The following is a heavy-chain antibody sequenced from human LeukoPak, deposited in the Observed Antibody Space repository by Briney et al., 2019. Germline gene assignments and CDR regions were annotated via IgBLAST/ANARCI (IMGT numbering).Heavy chain of an antibody. CDR3: ARGERNYYDSSGYLVY. D-gene: IGHD3-22*01. J-gene: IGHJ4*02. CDR2: IYSGGST. V-gene: IGHV3-53*01. CDR1: GFTVSSNY. Sequence: GGSLRLSCAASGFTVSSNYMSWVRQAPGKGLEWVSVIYSGGSTYYADSVKGRFTISRDNSKNTLYLQMNSLRAEDTAVYYCARGERNYYDSSGYLVYWGQGTLVTVSS.